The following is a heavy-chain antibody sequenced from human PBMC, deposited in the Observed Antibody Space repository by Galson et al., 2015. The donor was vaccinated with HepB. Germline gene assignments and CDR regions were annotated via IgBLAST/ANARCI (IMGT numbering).Heavy chain of an antibody. J-gene: IGHJ4*02. CDR2: ISYDGSNK. V-gene: IGHV3-30-3*01. CDR1: GFTFSSYA. Sequence: SLRLSCAASGFTFSSYAMHRVRQAPGKGLEWVADISYDGSNKYYADSVKGRLTISRDNSKNKLYLQMNGLRAEDTAVYYCARERGTSGSYLLPDYWGQGTLVTVSS. D-gene: IGHD1-26*01. CDR3: ARERGTSGSYLLPDY.